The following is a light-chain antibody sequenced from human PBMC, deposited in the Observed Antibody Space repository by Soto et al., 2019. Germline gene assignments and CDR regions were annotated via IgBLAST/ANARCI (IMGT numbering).Light chain of an antibody. V-gene: IGLV3-21*02. CDR2: DDS. CDR3: QVWDRNTDHYV. CDR1: NIGNKG. J-gene: IGLJ1*01. Sequence: SYELTQPPSVSVAPGQTATITCGGNNIGNKGVHWYQQKPGQAPVLVVYDDSDRPSGIPERFSGSNSGNTATLTISRVEAGDEADYYCQVWDRNTDHYVFGPGTKLTVL.